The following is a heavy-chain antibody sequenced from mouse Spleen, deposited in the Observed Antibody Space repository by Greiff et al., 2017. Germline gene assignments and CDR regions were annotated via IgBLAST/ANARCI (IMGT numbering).Heavy chain of an antibody. J-gene: IGHJ3*01. V-gene: IGHV3-6*02. CDR3: ARSYYYGSGAY. CDR2: ISYDGSN. D-gene: IGHD1-1*01. CDR1: GYSITSGYY. Sequence: EVKLQESGPGLVKPSQSLSLTCSVTGYSITSGYYWNWIRQFPGNKLEWMGYISYDGSNNYNPSLKNRISITRDTSKNQFFLKLNSVTTEDTATYYCARSYYYGSGAYWGQGTLVTVSA.